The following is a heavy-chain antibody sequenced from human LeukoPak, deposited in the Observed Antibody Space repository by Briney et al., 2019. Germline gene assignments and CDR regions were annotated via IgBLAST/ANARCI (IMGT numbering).Heavy chain of an antibody. Sequence: PGGSLRLSCAASGFTVSSNYMSWVRQAPGRGLESVSVIYRGGSTYYADSVKGRFTISRDNSKNTLSLQMSSLRAEDTAVYYCAKDAFPDTTGYYSPFDSWGQGTLVAVSS. CDR1: GFTVSSNY. CDR2: IYRGGST. J-gene: IGHJ4*02. V-gene: IGHV3-53*01. D-gene: IGHD3-22*01. CDR3: AKDAFPDTTGYYSPFDS.